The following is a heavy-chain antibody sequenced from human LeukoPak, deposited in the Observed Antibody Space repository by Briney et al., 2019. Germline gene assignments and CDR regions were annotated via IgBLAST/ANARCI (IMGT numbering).Heavy chain of an antibody. V-gene: IGHV4-34*01. CDR2: INHSGST. D-gene: IGHD3-3*01. CDR1: GGSFSGYY. J-gene: IGHJ4*02. Sequence: SETLSLTCAVYGGSFSGYYWSWIRQPPGKGLEWIGEINHSGSTNYNPSLKSRVTISVDTSKNQFSLKLSSVTAADTAVYYCARAFTYYDFWSGYLGRYFDYWGQGTLVTISS. CDR3: ARAFTYYDFWSGYLGRYFDY.